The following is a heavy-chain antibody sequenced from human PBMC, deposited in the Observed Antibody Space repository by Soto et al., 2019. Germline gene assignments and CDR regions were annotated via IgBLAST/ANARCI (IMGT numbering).Heavy chain of an antibody. J-gene: IGHJ6*02. Sequence: GGSLRISCAASGFAFSSYSLHWVRQAPGKGLEWVSVISHDGSNKYYGDSVKGRFTISRDNFRNTLYLQMDSLRSEDTAVYYCFLGLAQGYYYAMDVWGQGTTVTVSS. V-gene: IGHV3-30-3*01. CDR1: GFAFSSYS. D-gene: IGHD3-9*01. CDR3: FLGLAQGYYYAMDV. CDR2: ISHDGSNK.